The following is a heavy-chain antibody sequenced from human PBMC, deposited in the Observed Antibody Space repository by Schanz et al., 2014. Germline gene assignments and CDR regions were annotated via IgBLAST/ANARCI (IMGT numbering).Heavy chain of an antibody. D-gene: IGHD6-19*01. Sequence: EVRLVESGGGLVQPGGSLRLSCEASGFDSNSYSMNWVRQVPGKGLEWLSYIATSSSTRHYADSVKGRFSISRDNAKNSLFLQMNRLRAEDTALYYCAIIGVMVAVAGTRADYWGQGTLVTVSS. V-gene: IGHV3-48*04. CDR2: IATSSSTR. J-gene: IGHJ4*02. CDR1: GFDSNSYS. CDR3: AIIGVMVAVAGTRADY.